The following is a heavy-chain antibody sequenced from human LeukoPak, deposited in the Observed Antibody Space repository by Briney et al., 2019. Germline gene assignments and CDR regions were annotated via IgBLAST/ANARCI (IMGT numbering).Heavy chain of an antibody. D-gene: IGHD4-23*01. J-gene: IGHJ6*02. CDR1: GFTVSSNY. Sequence: GGSLRLSCAASGFTVSSNYMSWVRQAPGKGLEWVSVIYSGGNTYYADSVKGRFTISRDNSKNTLYLQMDSLRAEDTAVYYCAKVPLTTVVIPFYYYYGMDAWGQGTTVTVSS. V-gene: IGHV3-53*01. CDR3: AKVPLTTVVIPFYYYYGMDA. CDR2: IYSGGNT.